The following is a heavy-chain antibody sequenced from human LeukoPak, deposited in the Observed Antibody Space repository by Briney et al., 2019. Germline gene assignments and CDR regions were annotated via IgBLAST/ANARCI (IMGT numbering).Heavy chain of an antibody. J-gene: IGHJ3*02. Sequence: SETLSLTCAVYGGSFSGYYWSWIRQPPGKGLEWIGEINHSGSTNYNPSLKSRVTISVDTSKNQFSLKLSSVTAADTAVYYCAKESPDAFDIWGQGTMVTVSS. CDR2: INHSGST. CDR1: GGSFSGYY. CDR3: AKESPDAFDI. V-gene: IGHV4-34*01.